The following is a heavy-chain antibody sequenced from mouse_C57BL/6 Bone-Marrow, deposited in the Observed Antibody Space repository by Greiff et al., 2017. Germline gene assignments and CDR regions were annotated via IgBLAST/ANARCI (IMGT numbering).Heavy chain of an antibody. J-gene: IGHJ4*01. CDR1: GFTFSSYG. CDR3: ARQSTTVVAPYYYAMDY. Sequence: EVKLMESGGDLVKPGGSLKLSCAASGFTFSSYGMSWVRQTPDKRLEWVATISSGGSYTYYPDSVKGRFTISRDNAKNTLYLQMSSLKSEDTAMXYCARQSTTVVAPYYYAMDYWGQGTSGTVSS. V-gene: IGHV5-6*01. CDR2: ISSGGSYT. D-gene: IGHD1-1*01.